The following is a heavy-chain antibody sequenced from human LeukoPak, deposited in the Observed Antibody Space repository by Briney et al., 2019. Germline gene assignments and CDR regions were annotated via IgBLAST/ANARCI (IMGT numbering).Heavy chain of an antibody. Sequence: SETLSLTCAVYGGSFSGYYWSWIRQPPGKGLEWIGEINHSGSTNYNPSLKSRVTISVDTSKNQFSLKLSSVTAADTAVYYCASITMVREGYWGQGTLVAVSS. CDR1: GGSFSGYY. J-gene: IGHJ4*02. CDR2: INHSGST. CDR3: ASITMVREGY. V-gene: IGHV4-34*01. D-gene: IGHD3-10*01.